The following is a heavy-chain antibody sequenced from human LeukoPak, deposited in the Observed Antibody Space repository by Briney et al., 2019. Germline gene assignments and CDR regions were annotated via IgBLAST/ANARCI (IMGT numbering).Heavy chain of an antibody. J-gene: IGHJ4*02. D-gene: IGHD6-6*01. CDR1: GYTFTGYY. CDR3: ARTLIEYSVSSCYFDY. V-gene: IGHV1-2*02. CDR2: INPNSGGT. Sequence: GASVKVSCKASGYTFTGYYMHWVRQAPGQGLEWMGWINPNSGGTNYAQKFQGRVTMTRDTSISTAYMELSRLRSDDTAVYYCARTLIEYSVSSCYFDYWGQGTLVTVSS.